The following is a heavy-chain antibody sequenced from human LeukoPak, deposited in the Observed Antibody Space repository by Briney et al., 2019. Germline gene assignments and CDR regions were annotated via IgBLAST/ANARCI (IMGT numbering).Heavy chain of an antibody. J-gene: IGHJ6*02. D-gene: IGHD3-9*01. CDR3: ARGLDYYYYGMDV. CDR2: IRYDGSNK. Sequence: GGSLRLSCAASGFTFSSYGMHWVRQAPGKGLEWVAFIRYDGSNKYYADSVKGRFTISRDNSKNTLYLQMNSLRAEDTAVYYCARGLDYYYYGMDVWGQGTTVTVSS. CDR1: GFTFSSYG. V-gene: IGHV3-30*02.